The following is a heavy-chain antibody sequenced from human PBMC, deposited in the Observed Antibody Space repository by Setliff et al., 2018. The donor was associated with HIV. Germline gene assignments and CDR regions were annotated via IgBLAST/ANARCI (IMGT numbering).Heavy chain of an antibody. CDR1: GGSISSGTYY. J-gene: IGHJ6*03. CDR2: IYSTGNT. CDR3: ARVVAATHYYYYYMDV. D-gene: IGHD2-15*01. V-gene: IGHV4-61*09. Sequence: SETLSLTCTVSGGSISSGTYYWSWIRQPAGKGLEWIGHIYSTGNTNYNSSLASRATILLSTTKNQFSLDLHSMTATDTAVYYCARVVAATHYYYYYMDVWGKGTTVTVSS.